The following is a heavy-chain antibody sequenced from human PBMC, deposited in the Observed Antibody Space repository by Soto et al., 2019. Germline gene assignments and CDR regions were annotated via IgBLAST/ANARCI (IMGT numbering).Heavy chain of an antibody. CDR3: ARTYSSSSGGMDV. D-gene: IGHD6-6*01. CDR1: GFTFSSYA. Sequence: GGSLRLSCAASGFTFSSYAMHWVRQAPGKGLEWVAVISYDGSNKYYADSVKGRFTISRDNSKNTLYLQMNSLRAEDTAVYYCARTYSSSSGGMDVWGQGTTVTVSS. V-gene: IGHV3-30-3*01. CDR2: ISYDGSNK. J-gene: IGHJ6*02.